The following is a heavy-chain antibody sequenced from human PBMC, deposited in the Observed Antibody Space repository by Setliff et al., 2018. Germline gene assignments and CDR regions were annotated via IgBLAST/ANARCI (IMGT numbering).Heavy chain of an antibody. D-gene: IGHD3-3*01. CDR3: VRDSPSSLYDFWSGCSDY. CDR1: GYTFTGHY. V-gene: IGHV3-30*16. Sequence: SCKASGYTFTGHYIHWVRQAPGQGLEWMAVISYDGINKYYADSVRGRFTISRDNSKNTLFLQMNSLRTDDTAVFYCVRDSPSSLYDFWSGCSDYWGQGTLVTVSS. J-gene: IGHJ4*02. CDR2: ISYDGINK.